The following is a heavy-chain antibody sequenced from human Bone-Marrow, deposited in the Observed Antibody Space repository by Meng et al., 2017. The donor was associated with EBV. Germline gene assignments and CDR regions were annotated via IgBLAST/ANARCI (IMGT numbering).Heavy chain of an antibody. Sequence: QVPRVQSGARVKEPGATVKVSCKASGYPFTGYYMHWVRQAPGQGLEWMGWINPNSGGTNYAQKFQGWVTMTRDTSISTAYMELSRLRSDDTAVYYCARDSKQGFDYWGQGTLVTVSS. J-gene: IGHJ4*02. V-gene: IGHV1-2*04. CDR1: GYPFTGYY. CDR3: ARDSKQGFDY. CDR2: INPNSGGT. D-gene: IGHD6-13*01.